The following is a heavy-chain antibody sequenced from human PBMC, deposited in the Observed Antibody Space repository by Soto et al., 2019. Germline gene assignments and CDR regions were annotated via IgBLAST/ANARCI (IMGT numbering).Heavy chain of an antibody. D-gene: IGHD6-19*01. CDR3: AKDLRFCSDPSCWYALHV. V-gene: IGHV3-23*04. CDR2: ITGPGETT. Sequence: EVQMVESGGRQIQPGGSLRLSCAASGFTFGTYAMSWVSQAPGRGLEWVSSITGPGETTYYAHSLKGRFTISRDNTKATLYLLMSSLRAEDTATYYCAKDLRFCSDPSCWYALHVWGPGTVVSVSA. J-gene: IGHJ3*01. CDR1: GFTFGTYA.